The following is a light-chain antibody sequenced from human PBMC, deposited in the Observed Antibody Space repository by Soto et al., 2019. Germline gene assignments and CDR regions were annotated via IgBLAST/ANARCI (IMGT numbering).Light chain of an antibody. V-gene: IGKV3-20*01. Sequence: EIVLTQSPGTLSSSPGERATLSCRASQSVSSSYLAWYQQKPGQAPRLLIYGASYRATGIPDRFSGSGSGTDFTLTIIRLEPEDFAVYYCQQYGASPRTFGQGTKVDIK. CDR1: QSVSSSY. CDR3: QQYGASPRT. CDR2: GAS. J-gene: IGKJ1*01.